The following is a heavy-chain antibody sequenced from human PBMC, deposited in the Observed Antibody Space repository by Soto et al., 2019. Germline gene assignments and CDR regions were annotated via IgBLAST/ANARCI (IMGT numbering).Heavy chain of an antibody. CDR3: EKGADYFHSNGNNLEYFQY. J-gene: IGHJ1*01. Sequence: GGSLRLSCAASGFSFSSYAMIWVRQAPGKGLEWVSAISGSGGNTHYADSVKGPFTISRDNSKNTVYLQMNSLRVEDTAVYHCEKGADYFHSNGNNLEYFQYWGQGTLVTVSS. CDR2: ISGSGGNT. V-gene: IGHV3-23*01. D-gene: IGHD3-22*01. CDR1: GFSFSSYA.